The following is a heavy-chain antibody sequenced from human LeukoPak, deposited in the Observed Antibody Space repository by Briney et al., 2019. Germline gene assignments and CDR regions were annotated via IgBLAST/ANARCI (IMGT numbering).Heavy chain of an antibody. D-gene: IGHD4-17*01. J-gene: IGHJ4*02. V-gene: IGHV4-34*01. CDR2: INHSGST. Sequence: PSETLSLTCAVYGGSFSGYYWSWIRQPPGKGLEWIGEINHSGSTNYNPSLKSRVTISVDTSKNQFSLKLSSVTAADTAVYYCARRQIPLDYGRNRQKPRGGVDYWGQGTLVTVSS. CDR3: ARRQIPLDYGRNRQKPRGGVDY. CDR1: GGSFSGYY.